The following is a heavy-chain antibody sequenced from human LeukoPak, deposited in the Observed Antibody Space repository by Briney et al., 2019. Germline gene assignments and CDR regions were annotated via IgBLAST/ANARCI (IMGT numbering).Heavy chain of an antibody. CDR3: AREDIVVVHYGMDV. V-gene: IGHV3-21*01. J-gene: IGHJ6*02. CDR2: ISSSSSYI. Sequence: KAGGSLRLSCAASGFTFSSYSMNWVRQAPGKGLEWVSSISSSSSYIYYADSVKGRFTISRDNAKNSLYLQMNSLRAEDTAVYYCAREDIVVVHYGMDVWGQGTTVTVSS. CDR1: GFTFSSYS. D-gene: IGHD2-2*01.